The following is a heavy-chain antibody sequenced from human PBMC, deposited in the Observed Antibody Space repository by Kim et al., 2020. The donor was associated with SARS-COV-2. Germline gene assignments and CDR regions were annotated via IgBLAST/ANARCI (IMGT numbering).Heavy chain of an antibody. CDR2: IYYSGST. CDR1: GGSISSGGYY. CDR3: ARSPSSYYYDSSGYYHPLLYFDY. J-gene: IGHJ4*02. D-gene: IGHD3-22*01. V-gene: IGHV4-31*03. Sequence: SETLSLTCTVSGGSISSGGYYWSWIRQHPGKGLEWIGYIYYSGSTYYNPSLKSRVTISVDTSKNQFSLKLSSVTAADTAVYYCARSPSSYYYDSSGYYHPLLYFDYWGQGTLVTVSS.